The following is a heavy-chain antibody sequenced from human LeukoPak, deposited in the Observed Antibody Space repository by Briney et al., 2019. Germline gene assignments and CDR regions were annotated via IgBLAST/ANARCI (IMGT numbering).Heavy chain of an antibody. Sequence: GGSLRLSCAASGFTFSSYRMNWVRQAPGKGLEWVSSISSSSSYIYYADSVKGRFTISRDNAKNSLYLQMNSLRAEDTAVYYCARVVDDFWSGYYNYYYYYYYMDVWGKGTTVTVSS. CDR3: ARVVDDFWSGYYNYYYYYYYMDV. J-gene: IGHJ6*03. CDR1: GFTFSSYR. V-gene: IGHV3-21*01. D-gene: IGHD3-3*01. CDR2: ISSSSSYI.